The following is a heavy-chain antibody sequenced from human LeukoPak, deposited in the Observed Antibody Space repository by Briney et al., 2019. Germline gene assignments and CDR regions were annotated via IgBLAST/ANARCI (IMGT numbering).Heavy chain of an antibody. CDR3: AKGCNGVVVNLDY. CDR1: GFSFSNYE. Sequence: GGSLRLSCAAAGFSFSNYEMNWVRQAPGMGLEWLSYIGSSGRITYYADSVKGRFTISRDNAKNSVYLQMNSLRAEDTAVYYCAKGCNGVVVNLDYWGQGSLVTVSS. CDR2: IGSSGRIT. J-gene: IGHJ4*02. D-gene: IGHD3-22*01. V-gene: IGHV3-48*03.